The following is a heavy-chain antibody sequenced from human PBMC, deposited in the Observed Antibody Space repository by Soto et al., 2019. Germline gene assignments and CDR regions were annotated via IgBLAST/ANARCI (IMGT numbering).Heavy chain of an antibody. V-gene: IGHV3-30*18. J-gene: IGHJ3*01. D-gene: IGHD3-22*01. Sequence: GGSLRLSCAASGFSFSRYGIHWVRQAPGKGLEWVAVISYDESATFYADSVKGRFTISRDNSKNTLFLQMNSLRPEDTAVYYCSKAMIGSYDSDAFDVWGQGTMVTVSS. CDR1: GFSFSRYG. CDR3: SKAMIGSYDSDAFDV. CDR2: ISYDESAT.